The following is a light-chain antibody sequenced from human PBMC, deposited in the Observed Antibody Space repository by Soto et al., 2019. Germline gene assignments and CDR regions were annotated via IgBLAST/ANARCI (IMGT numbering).Light chain of an antibody. CDR1: QSLAYSDGNTY. CDR2: KVS. V-gene: IGKV2-30*01. CDR3: IQGTHWPPYT. J-gene: IGKJ2*01. Sequence: DVVMTQSTLSLPVTLGQPASISCRSSQSLAYSDGNTYLNWFQQRPGQSTRRLIYKVSNRDSGGPDRFSGSGSGGDFTTKISRVEAEDVGVYYCIQGTHWPPYTFGQGTKLEIK.